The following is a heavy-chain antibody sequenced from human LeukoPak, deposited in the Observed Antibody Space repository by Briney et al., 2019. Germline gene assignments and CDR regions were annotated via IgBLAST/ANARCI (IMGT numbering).Heavy chain of an antibody. CDR2: ISAYNGNT. D-gene: IGHD2-2*01. CDR1: GYTFTSYG. V-gene: IGHV1-18*01. Sequence: ASVKVSCKASGYTFTSYGISWVRQAPGQGLEWMGWISAYNGNTNYAQKLQGRVTMTTDTSTSTAYMELRSLRSDDTAVYYCARPQEDCSSTSCYPLWFDPWGQGTLVTVSS. J-gene: IGHJ5*02. CDR3: ARPQEDCSSTSCYPLWFDP.